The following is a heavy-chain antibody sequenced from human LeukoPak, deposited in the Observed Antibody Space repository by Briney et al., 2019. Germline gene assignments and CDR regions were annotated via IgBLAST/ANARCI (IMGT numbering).Heavy chain of an antibody. V-gene: IGHV4-39*07. J-gene: IGHJ3*02. CDR3: ARMSRDPDAFDI. CDR2: IYYSGST. Sequence: SETLSLTCTVSGGSISSSSYYWGWIRQPPGKGLEWIGSIYYSGSTYYNPSLKSRVTISVDTSKNQFSLKLSSMTAADTAVYYCARMSRDPDAFDIWGQGTMVTVSS. CDR1: GGSISSSSYY. D-gene: IGHD2-21*02.